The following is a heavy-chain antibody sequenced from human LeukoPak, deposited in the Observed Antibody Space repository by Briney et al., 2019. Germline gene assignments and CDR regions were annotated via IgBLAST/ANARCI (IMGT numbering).Heavy chain of an antibody. CDR1: GYTFTNYY. CDR3: AREGRTGTTSDAFDL. CDR2: INPSGGST. J-gene: IGHJ3*01. D-gene: IGHD1-1*01. Sequence: ASVTVSCKASGYTFTNYYMHWVRQAPRQGLEWMGIINPSGGSTSYAQKFQGRVTMTRDMSTTTVYMELSSLRSEDTAVYYCAREGRTGTTSDAFDLWGQGTMVTVSS. V-gene: IGHV1-46*01.